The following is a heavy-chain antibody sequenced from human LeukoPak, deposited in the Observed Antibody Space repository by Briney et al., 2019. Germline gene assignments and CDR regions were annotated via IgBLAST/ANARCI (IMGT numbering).Heavy chain of an antibody. CDR2: IKQDGGEK. V-gene: IGHV3-7*01. CDR3: ARVVASYDFWSPQYYLDY. CDR1: GFTFNSYW. D-gene: IGHD3-3*01. J-gene: IGHJ4*02. Sequence: GGSLRLSCAASGFTFNSYWMSWVRQAPGKGLEWVANIKQDGGEKYYVDSVKGRFTISRDNAKNSLYLQMKSLRAEDTAVYYCARVVASYDFWSPQYYLDYWGQGTLVTVSS.